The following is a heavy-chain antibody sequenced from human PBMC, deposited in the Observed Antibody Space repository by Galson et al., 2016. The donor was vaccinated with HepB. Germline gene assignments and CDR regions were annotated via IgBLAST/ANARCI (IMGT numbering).Heavy chain of an antibody. J-gene: IGHJ6*02. D-gene: IGHD1-26*01. Sequence: GLEWLGRTYYRSKWYNEYAVSVQSRITINPDTSKNQFSLQLNSVTLEDTAVYYCARGVAPWALGSLGFHMDVWGQGTTVTVSS. CDR2: TYYRSKWYN. CDR3: ARGVAPWALGSLGFHMDV. V-gene: IGHV6-1*01.